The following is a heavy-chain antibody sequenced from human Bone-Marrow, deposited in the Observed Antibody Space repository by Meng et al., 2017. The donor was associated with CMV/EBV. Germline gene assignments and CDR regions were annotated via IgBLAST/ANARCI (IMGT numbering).Heavy chain of an antibody. J-gene: IGHJ6*02. CDR2: ISSSGSTI. Sequence: GESLKIPCAASGFTFSSYEMNWVRQAPGKGLEWVSYISSSGSTIYYADSVKGRFTISRDNAKNSLYLQMNSLRAEDTAIYYCARGALHYDFWSGSYGMDVWGQGTTVTVSS. V-gene: IGHV3-48*03. CDR3: ARGALHYDFWSGSYGMDV. CDR1: GFTFSSYE. D-gene: IGHD3-3*01.